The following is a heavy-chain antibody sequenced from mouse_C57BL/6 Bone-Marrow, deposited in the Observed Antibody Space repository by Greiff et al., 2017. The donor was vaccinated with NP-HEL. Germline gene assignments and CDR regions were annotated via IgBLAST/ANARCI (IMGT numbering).Heavy chain of an antibody. D-gene: IGHD2-2*01. CDR1: GYTFTSYG. Sequence: VQLQQSGAELARPGASVKLSCKASGYTFTSYGISWVKQRTGQGLEWIGEIYPRSGNTYYNEKFKGKATLTADKSSSTAYMELRSLTSEDSAVYFCAIWLRRDWFAYWGQGTLVTVSA. CDR2: IYPRSGNT. CDR3: AIWLRRDWFAY. V-gene: IGHV1-81*01. J-gene: IGHJ3*01.